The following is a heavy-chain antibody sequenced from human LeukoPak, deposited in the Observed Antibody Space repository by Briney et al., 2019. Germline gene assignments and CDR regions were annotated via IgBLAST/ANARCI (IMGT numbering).Heavy chain of an antibody. Sequence: PGGSLRLSCAASGFTFEDYGMSWVRQAPGKGLEWVSGINRNGGSTGYAASVKGRFTISRDNAKNSLYLQMNSLRAEDTALYYCARGAEQQLVHPFDYWGQGTLVTVSS. J-gene: IGHJ4*02. D-gene: IGHD6-13*01. CDR2: INRNGGST. CDR1: GFTFEDYG. CDR3: ARGAEQQLVHPFDY. V-gene: IGHV3-20*04.